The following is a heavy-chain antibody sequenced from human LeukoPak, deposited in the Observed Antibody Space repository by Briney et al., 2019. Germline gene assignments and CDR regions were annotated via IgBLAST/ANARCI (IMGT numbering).Heavy chain of an antibody. Sequence: PSGTLSLTCTVSGGSISSYDWSGVGQPPGKGRGWVGYIYYSGSTNYNPSLKSRVTISVDTSKNQFSLKLSSVTAADTAVYYCARLTGYDWESSYDYWGQGTLVTVS. D-gene: IGHD5-12*01. V-gene: IGHV4-59*01. CDR3: ARLTGYDWESSYDY. CDR1: GGSISSYD. J-gene: IGHJ4*02. CDR2: IYYSGST.